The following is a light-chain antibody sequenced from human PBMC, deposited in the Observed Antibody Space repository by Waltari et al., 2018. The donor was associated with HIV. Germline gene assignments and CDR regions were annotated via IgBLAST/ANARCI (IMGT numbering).Light chain of an antibody. J-gene: IGKJ3*01. V-gene: IGKV1-9*01. CDR2: AGY. Sequence: DIQLTQSPAVLSASVGDRVTIACRASQTTSSYLAWYQQKPGKAPKLLIYAGYTLQSGVPSRFSGSGSGTEFTLTISSLQPEDFATYYCQQLNTYPVTFGPGTRVEIK. CDR1: QTTSSY. CDR3: QQLNTYPVT.